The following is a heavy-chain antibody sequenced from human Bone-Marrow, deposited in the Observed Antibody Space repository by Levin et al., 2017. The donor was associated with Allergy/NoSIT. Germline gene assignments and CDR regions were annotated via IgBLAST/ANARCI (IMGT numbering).Heavy chain of an antibody. Sequence: LETLSLTCAVSGYSISDYYWGWIRQPPGKGLEWIGSIYHSGGTNYNPSLKSRVTISVDTSKNQFSLKLSSVTAADTAVYYCAREYYLDVWGKGTTVTVSS. CDR1: GYSISDYY. V-gene: IGHV4-38-2*02. CDR3: AREYYLDV. CDR2: IYHSGGT. J-gene: IGHJ6*03.